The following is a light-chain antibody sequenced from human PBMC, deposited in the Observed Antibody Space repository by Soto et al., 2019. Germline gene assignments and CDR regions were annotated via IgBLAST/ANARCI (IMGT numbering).Light chain of an antibody. CDR1: ALPKQY. CDR2: KDS. J-gene: IGLJ1*01. V-gene: IGLV3-25*03. Sequence: SYELTQPPSVSVSPGQTARLTCSGDALPKQYAYWYQQKPGQAPVLVIYKDSERPSGIPERFSGSSSGTTVTLTISGVQAEDEDDYYCQSADSRGTYVFGTGTKVTVL. CDR3: QSADSRGTYV.